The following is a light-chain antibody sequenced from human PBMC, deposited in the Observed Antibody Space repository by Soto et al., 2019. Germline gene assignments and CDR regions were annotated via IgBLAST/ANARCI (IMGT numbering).Light chain of an antibody. Sequence: DIQMTQSPSTLSASVGDRVTITCRASQSISNWLAWYQQKPGKAPKLLIYDASSLESGVPSRFSGSGSGTEFTLSISSLQPDYFATYYCQQYNSYLTFGPGTKVDIK. V-gene: IGKV1-5*01. CDR1: QSISNW. CDR3: QQYNSYLT. J-gene: IGKJ3*01. CDR2: DAS.